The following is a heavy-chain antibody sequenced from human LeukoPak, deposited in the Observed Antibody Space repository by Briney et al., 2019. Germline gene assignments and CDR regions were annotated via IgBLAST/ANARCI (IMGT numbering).Heavy chain of an antibody. D-gene: IGHD5-24*01. J-gene: IGHJ4*02. CDR2: IWYDGSNK. CDR1: GFTFSNYG. V-gene: IGHV3-33*01. CDR3: ARASRWLQLPLYYFDY. Sequence: GGSLRLSCAASGFTFSNYGMHWVRQAPGKGLEWVAVIWYDGSNKYYADSVKGRFTISRDNSKNTLYLQMNSLRAEDAAVYYCARASRWLQLPLYYFDYWGQGTLVTVSS.